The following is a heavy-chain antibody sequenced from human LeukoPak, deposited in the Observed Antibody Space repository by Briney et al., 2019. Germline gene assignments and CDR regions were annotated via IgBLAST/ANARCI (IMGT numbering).Heavy chain of an antibody. D-gene: IGHD3-10*01. CDR1: GFTFSNYG. V-gene: IGHV3-23*01. Sequence: GGSLRLSCAASGFTFSNYGVIWVRQAAGKGLEWVSGISGSGGSTYLADSVKGRFTISRDNSKNTLYLQMNSLRAEDTAVYYCARDRIEELLWFGELSGWFDPWGQGTLVTVSS. J-gene: IGHJ5*02. CDR3: ARDRIEELLWFGELSGWFDP. CDR2: ISGSGGST.